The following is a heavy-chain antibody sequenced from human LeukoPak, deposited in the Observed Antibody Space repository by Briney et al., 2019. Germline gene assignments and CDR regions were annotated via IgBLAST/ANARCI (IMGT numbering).Heavy chain of an antibody. CDR2: IIPIFGTA. V-gene: IGHV1-69*06. Sequence: SVKVSCKASGGTFSSYAISWVRQAPGQGLEWMGGIIPIFGTANYAQKFQGRVTITADKSTSTAYMELSSLRSEDTAVYYCARVPQYCSSTSCYEPDPWGQGTLVTVSS. CDR1: GGTFSSYA. D-gene: IGHD2-2*01. J-gene: IGHJ5*02. CDR3: ARVPQYCSSTSCYEPDP.